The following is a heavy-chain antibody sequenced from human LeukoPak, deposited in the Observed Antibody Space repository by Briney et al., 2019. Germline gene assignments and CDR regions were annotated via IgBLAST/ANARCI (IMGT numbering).Heavy chain of an antibody. Sequence: SETLSLTCTVSGGSFSSGSYYWSWIRQPPGKGLEWIGDIYYSGSTNYNPSLKSRVTISVDTSKNQFSLKLSSVTAADTAVYYCARDPYYYDSSGSKGLDYWGQGTLVTVSS. CDR1: GGSFSSGSYY. CDR3: ARDPYYYDSSGSKGLDY. V-gene: IGHV4-61*01. D-gene: IGHD3-22*01. CDR2: IYYSGST. J-gene: IGHJ4*02.